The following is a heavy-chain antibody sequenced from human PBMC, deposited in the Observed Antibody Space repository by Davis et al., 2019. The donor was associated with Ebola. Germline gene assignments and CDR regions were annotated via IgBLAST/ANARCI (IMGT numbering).Heavy chain of an antibody. CDR2: MNSDGSST. Sequence: GESLKISCAASGFTFSSYWMHWVRQAPGKGLVWVSRMNSDGSSTSYAESVKGRFTISRDNAKNTLYLQMNSLRAEDTAVYYCARGLRYFDTPDYWGQGTLVTVSS. CDR3: ARGLRYFDTPDY. CDR1: GFTFSSYW. V-gene: IGHV3-74*01. J-gene: IGHJ4*02. D-gene: IGHD3-9*01.